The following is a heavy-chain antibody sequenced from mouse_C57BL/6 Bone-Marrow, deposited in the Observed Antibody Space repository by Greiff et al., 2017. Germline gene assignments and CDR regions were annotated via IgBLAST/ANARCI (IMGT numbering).Heavy chain of an antibody. CDR2: ISYSGST. V-gene: IGHV3-8*01. CDR1: GYSITSDY. CDR3: ARFPLLLGYFDV. J-gene: IGHJ1*03. D-gene: IGHD1-1*01. Sequence: VQLQESGPGLAKPSQTLSLTCSVTGYSITSDYWNWIRKFPGNKLEYMGYISYSGSTYYNPSLNSRISITRDTTKNQYYIHVNTVTTEDTTTYYSARFPLLLGYFDVWGTGTTVTVSS.